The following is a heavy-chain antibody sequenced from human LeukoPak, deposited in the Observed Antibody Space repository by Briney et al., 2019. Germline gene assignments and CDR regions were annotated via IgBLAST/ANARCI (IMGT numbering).Heavy chain of an antibody. Sequence: GGSLRLSCAASGFTFSSYWMQWVRQAPGKGLVWVSRINTDGSSTTYADSVKGRFTISRDNAKNTLYLQMNTLRAGDTAVYSCAKNGRGYSSDYFDYWGQGTLVTVSS. CDR3: AKNGRGYSSDYFDY. CDR1: GFTFSSYW. V-gene: IGHV3-74*01. D-gene: IGHD5-18*01. J-gene: IGHJ4*02. CDR2: INTDGSST.